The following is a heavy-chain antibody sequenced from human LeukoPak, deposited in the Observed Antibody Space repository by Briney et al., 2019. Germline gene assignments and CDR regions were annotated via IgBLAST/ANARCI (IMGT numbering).Heavy chain of an antibody. CDR1: GFTFSSYE. CDR3: AELGITMIGGV. V-gene: IGHV3-48*03. CDR2: ISSSGSTI. J-gene: IGHJ6*04. D-gene: IGHD3-10*02. Sequence: GGSLRLSCAASGFTFSSYEMNWVRQAPGKGLEWVSYISSSGSTIYYADSVKGRFTISRDNAKNSLYLQMNILIAEDTAVYYCAELGITMIGGVWGKGTTVTISS.